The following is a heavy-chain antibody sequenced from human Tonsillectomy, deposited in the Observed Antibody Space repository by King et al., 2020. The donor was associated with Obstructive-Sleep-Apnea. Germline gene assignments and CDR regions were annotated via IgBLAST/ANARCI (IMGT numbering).Heavy chain of an antibody. CDR3: ARDGYNYGSWDY. CDR1: GGSISSSSYY. CDR2: MYYSGST. V-gene: IGHV4-39*07. J-gene: IGHJ4*02. D-gene: IGHD5-18*01. Sequence: QLQESGPGLVKPSETLSLTCNVSGGSISSSSYYWGWIRQPPGKGLEWIGSMYYSGSTYYNPSLKSRVTISLDTSKNQLSLKLSSVTAADTAVYYCARDGYNYGSWDYWGQGTLVTVSS.